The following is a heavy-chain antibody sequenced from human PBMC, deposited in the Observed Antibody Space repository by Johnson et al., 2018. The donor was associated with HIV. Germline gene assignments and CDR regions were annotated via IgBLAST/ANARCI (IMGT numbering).Heavy chain of an antibody. CDR1: GFTFSNYW. D-gene: IGHD5-24*01. J-gene: IGHJ3*02. V-gene: IGHV3-30*18. CDR3: AKDWDRWLQPPGDAFDI. Sequence: QVQLVESGGGLVQPGGSLRLSCAGSGFTFSNYWMHWVRQAPGKGLEWVAVISYDGSNKYYADSVKGRFTISRDNSKNTLYLQMSSLRVEDTAVYYCAKDWDRWLQPPGDAFDIRGQGTMVTVSS. CDR2: ISYDGSNK.